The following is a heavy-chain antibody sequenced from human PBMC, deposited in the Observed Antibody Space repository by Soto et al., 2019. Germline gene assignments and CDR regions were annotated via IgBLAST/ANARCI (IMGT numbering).Heavy chain of an antibody. J-gene: IGHJ2*01. V-gene: IGHV1-69*01. CDR3: ERAFCGGDCYASDWYFDL. CDR1: GGTFSSYA. Sequence: QVQLVQSGAEVKKPGSSVKVSCKASGGTFSSYAISWVRQAPGQGLEWMGGIIPIFGTANYAQKFQGRVTITADESTCTAYMELSIMRSEDTAVYYCERAFCGGDCYASDWYFDLWGRGTLVTASS. D-gene: IGHD2-21*02. CDR2: IIPIFGTA.